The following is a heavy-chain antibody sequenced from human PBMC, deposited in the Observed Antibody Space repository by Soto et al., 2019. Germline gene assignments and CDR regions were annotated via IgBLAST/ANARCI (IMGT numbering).Heavy chain of an antibody. CDR2: IYHSGST. V-gene: IGHV4-4*02. J-gene: IGHJ6*02. D-gene: IGHD3-10*01. CDR1: GGSISSSNW. Sequence: SETLSLTCAVSGGSISSSNWWSWVRQPPGKGPEWIGEIYHSGSTNYNPSLKSRVTISVDKSKNQFSLKLSSVTAADTAVYYCARQGDGSGSYYAYYYYYGMDVWGQGTTVTVSS. CDR3: ARQGDGSGSYYAYYYYYGMDV.